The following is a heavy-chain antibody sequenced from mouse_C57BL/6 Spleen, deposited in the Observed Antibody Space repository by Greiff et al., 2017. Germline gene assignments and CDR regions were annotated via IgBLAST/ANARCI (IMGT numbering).Heavy chain of an antibody. CDR1: GFTFSSYA. J-gene: IGHJ4*01. D-gene: IGHD1-1*01. CDR3: ARDQSTTVVAPYAMDY. Sequence: EVKLVESGGGLVKPGGSLKLSCAASGFTFSSYAMSWVRQTPEQRLEWVATISDGGSYTYYPDNVKGRFTISRDNAKNNLYLQMSHLKSEDTAMYYCARDQSTTVVAPYAMDYWGQGTSVTVSS. CDR2: ISDGGSYT. V-gene: IGHV5-4*01.